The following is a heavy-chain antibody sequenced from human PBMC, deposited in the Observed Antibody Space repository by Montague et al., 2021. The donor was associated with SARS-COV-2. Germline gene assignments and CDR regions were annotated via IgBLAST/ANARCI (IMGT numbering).Heavy chain of an antibody. D-gene: IGHD6-13*01. Sequence: CAISGGSVSSNSAAWNWIGQSPSRGLEWLGRTYYRPKWYNDYAVXXKSRRTINPDTSKNQFSLQLNSVTPEDTAVYYCASGRMVPYSSSWTTLYYYYGMDVWGQGTTVTVSS. V-gene: IGHV6-1*01. CDR3: ASGRMVPYSSSWTTLYYYYGMDV. CDR2: TYYRPKWYN. CDR1: GGSVSSNSAA. J-gene: IGHJ6*02.